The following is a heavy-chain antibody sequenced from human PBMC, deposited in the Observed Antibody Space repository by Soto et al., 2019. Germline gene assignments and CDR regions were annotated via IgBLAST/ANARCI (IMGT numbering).Heavy chain of an antibody. Sequence: ASVKVSCKASGYTFTGYYMHWVRQAPGQGLEWMGWINPNSGGTNYAQKFQGRVTMTRDTSISTAYMELSRLRSDDTAVYYCARYYGSGSYYPDYYYGMDVWGQGTTVTV. CDR1: GYTFTGYY. V-gene: IGHV1-2*02. CDR3: ARYYGSGSYYPDYYYGMDV. CDR2: INPNSGGT. D-gene: IGHD3-10*01. J-gene: IGHJ6*02.